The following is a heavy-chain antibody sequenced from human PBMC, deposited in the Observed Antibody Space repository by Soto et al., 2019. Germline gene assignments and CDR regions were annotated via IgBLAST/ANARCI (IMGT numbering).Heavy chain of an antibody. Sequence: GGSLRLSCAASGFSFVNYAMSWVRQAPGKGLEWVSGLSGSGTSTYYADSVKGRFTISRDNSRDTLFLQMNSLTADDTAVYYCAKATTNGGWFNPFDSWGQGALVTVSS. CDR3: AKATTNGGWFNPFDS. J-gene: IGHJ4*02. D-gene: IGHD6-19*01. CDR2: LSGSGTST. V-gene: IGHV3-23*01. CDR1: GFSFVNYA.